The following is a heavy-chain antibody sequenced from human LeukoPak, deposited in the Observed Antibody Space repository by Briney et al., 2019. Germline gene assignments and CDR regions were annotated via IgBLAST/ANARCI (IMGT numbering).Heavy chain of an antibody. V-gene: IGHV1-18*01. D-gene: IGHD3-22*01. CDR3: ARESLLTYYYDSIVFVAFDY. Sequence: ASVKVSCKASGYTFTSYGISWVRQAPGQGLEWMGWISAYNGNTNNAQKLPGRVTMTTDTSTRTAYMDLRSLRSDDTALYYCARESLLTYYYDSIVFVAFDYWGQGTLVTVSS. CDR2: ISAYNGNT. CDR1: GYTFTSYG. J-gene: IGHJ4*02.